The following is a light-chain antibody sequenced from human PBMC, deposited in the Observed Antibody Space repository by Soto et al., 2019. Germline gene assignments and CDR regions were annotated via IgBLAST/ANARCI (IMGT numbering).Light chain of an antibody. Sequence: QSALTQPASVSGSPGQSITISCTGTSSDVGGYNYVSWYQQHPGKAPKLMIYEVSNRPSGVSTRFSGSKSGNTASLTISGLQAEDEADYYCSSYTRSSTLVFGTGTKLTVL. CDR2: EVS. CDR1: SSDVGGYNY. J-gene: IGLJ1*01. V-gene: IGLV2-14*01. CDR3: SSYTRSSTLV.